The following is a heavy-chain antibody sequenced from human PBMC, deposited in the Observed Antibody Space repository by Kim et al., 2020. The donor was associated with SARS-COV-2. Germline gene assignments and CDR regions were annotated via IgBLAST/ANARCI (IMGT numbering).Heavy chain of an antibody. J-gene: IGHJ5*02. CDR3: AREVSGAIAAAGA. D-gene: IGHD6-13*01. Sequence: YADSVQGRFTISRDNSKNTLYLQMNSRRAEDTAVDYCAREVSGAIAAAGAWGQGTLVTVSS. V-gene: IGHV3-30*01.